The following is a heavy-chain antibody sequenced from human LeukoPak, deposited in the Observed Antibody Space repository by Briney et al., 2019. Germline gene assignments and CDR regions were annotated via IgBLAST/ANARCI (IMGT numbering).Heavy chain of an antibody. CDR1: GFTFNNHA. V-gene: IGHV3-30*03. J-gene: IGHJ3*02. Sequence: GGSLRLSCAASGFTFNNHAMHWVRQAPGKGLEWVAVIADDGSNAYYADSAKGRFTISRDNSNNRSYLQMNGLRTEDTAVYYCARVDDLDAFDTWGQGTMVTVSS. CDR2: IADDGSNA. CDR3: ARVDDLDAFDT. D-gene: IGHD2-2*03.